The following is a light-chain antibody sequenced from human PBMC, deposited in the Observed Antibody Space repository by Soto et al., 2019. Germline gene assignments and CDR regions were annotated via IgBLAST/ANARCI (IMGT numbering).Light chain of an antibody. J-gene: IGLJ2*01. CDR2: DVS. CDR3: SSYTSSTTLV. CDR1: SSDVGVYNY. Sequence: QSALTQPASVSGSRGQSITISCTGTSSDVGVYNYVSWYQQHPGKAPKLMIYDVSNRPSGVSNRFSGSKSGNTASLTISGLQAEDEADYYCSSYTSSTTLVFGGGTKLPVL. V-gene: IGLV2-14*01.